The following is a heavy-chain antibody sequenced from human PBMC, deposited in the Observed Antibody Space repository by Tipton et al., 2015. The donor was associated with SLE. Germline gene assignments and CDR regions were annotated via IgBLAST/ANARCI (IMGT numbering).Heavy chain of an antibody. Sequence: TLSLTCAVYGGSFSGYYWSWLRQSPGKGLEWIGEINHSGSTNYNPSLKSRVTISVDRSNNQFSRKLSSVTAADTAVYYCARERIEEYGGKENWIDPWGQGTLVTVSS. CDR1: GGSFSGYY. D-gene: IGHD4/OR15-4a*01. J-gene: IGHJ5*02. CDR3: ARERIEEYGGKENWIDP. CDR2: INHSGST. V-gene: IGHV4-34*01.